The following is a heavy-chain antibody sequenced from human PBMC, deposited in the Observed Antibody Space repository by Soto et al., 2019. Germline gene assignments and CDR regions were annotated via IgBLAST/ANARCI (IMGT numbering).Heavy chain of an antibody. CDR2: ISHSGTSK. V-gene: IGHV3-30*18. Sequence: QVQMVESGGGVVQPGESLQVACAASGFTVATTGMHWVRQAPGKGLEWVAMISHSGTSKVYIDSVQGRFTISRDNARNNLYLQMSSLRLEDTAIYYCAKDWGRSGWSNWFNPWGQGVQVTVSS. CDR3: AKDWGRSGWSNWFNP. CDR1: GFTVATTG. J-gene: IGHJ5*02. D-gene: IGHD6-19*01.